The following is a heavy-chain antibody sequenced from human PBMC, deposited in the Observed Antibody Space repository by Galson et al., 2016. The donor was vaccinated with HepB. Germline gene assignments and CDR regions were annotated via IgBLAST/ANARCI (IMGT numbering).Heavy chain of an antibody. CDR2: VSAYNGKT. J-gene: IGHJ5*02. V-gene: IGHV1-18*01. Sequence: SVKVSCKAAGSTFTSYGIAWIRQAPGQGLEWMGRVSAYNGKTNYAQRFQDRVTMTTDTFTTTVYMELKSLRLDDTAVYYCAREWFGSSWYNWFDPWSQGILVTVSS. CDR1: GSTFTSYG. D-gene: IGHD2-2*01. CDR3: AREWFGSSWYNWFDP.